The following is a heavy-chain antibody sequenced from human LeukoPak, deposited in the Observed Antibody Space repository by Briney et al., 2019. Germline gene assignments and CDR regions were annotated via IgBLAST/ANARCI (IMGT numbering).Heavy chain of an antibody. CDR2: INPNSGGT. J-gene: IGHJ5*02. Sequence: GASVKVSCKAAGYTCTGYYMFWVRQAPGQGLEWMGRINPNSGGTNYAQKFQGRVTMTRDTSISTAYMELSRLRSDDTAVYYCARGYCSGGSCYSVENWFDPWGQGTLVTVSS. CDR3: ARGYCSGGSCYSVENWFDP. D-gene: IGHD2-15*01. CDR1: GYTCTGYY. V-gene: IGHV1-2*06.